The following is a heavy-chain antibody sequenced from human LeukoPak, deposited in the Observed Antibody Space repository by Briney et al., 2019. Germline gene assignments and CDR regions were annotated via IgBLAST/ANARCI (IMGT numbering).Heavy chain of an antibody. CDR2: INPNSGGT. D-gene: IGHD4-23*01. Sequence: ASVKVSCKASGYTFTGYYMHWVRQAPGQGLEWMGWINPNSGGTNYAQKLQGRVTMTTDTSTSTAYMELRSLRSDDTAVYYCASLGIYGGDWDYWGQGTLVTVSS. J-gene: IGHJ4*02. CDR3: ASLGIYGGDWDY. CDR1: GYTFTGYY. V-gene: IGHV1-2*02.